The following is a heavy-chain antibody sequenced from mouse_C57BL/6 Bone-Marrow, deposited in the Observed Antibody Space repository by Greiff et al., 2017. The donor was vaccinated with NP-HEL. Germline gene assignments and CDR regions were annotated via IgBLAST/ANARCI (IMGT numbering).Heavy chain of an antibody. V-gene: IGHV3-6*02. Sequence: VQLKESGPGLVKPSQSLSLTCSVTDYSITRGHYWNWIRQFPGNKLEWMGYISYDGSNKYKPSLRNRISITRDTSKNQFFLKLNSVTTEDTAKYYCARLYYGYDEGAFAYWGQGTLVTVSA. J-gene: IGHJ3*01. CDR2: ISYDGSN. D-gene: IGHD2-2*01. CDR3: ARLYYGYDEGAFAY. CDR1: DYSITRGHY.